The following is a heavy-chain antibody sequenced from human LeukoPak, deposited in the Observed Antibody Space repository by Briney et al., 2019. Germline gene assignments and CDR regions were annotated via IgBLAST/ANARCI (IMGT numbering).Heavy chain of an antibody. CDR1: GFTFSSYS. J-gene: IGHJ4*02. D-gene: IGHD3-22*01. V-gene: IGHV3-21*01. CDR3: ARGNVADYYDSSGYPPVYFDY. CDR2: ISSSSSYI. Sequence: GGSLRLSCAASGFTFSSYSMNWVRQAPGKGLEWVSSISSSSSYIYYADSVKGRFTISRDNAKNSLYLQMNSLRAEDTAVYYCARGNVADYYDSSGYPPVYFDYWGQGTLVTVSS.